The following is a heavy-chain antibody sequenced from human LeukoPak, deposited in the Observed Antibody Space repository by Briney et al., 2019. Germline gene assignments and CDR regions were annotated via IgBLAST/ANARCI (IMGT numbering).Heavy chain of an antibody. CDR1: GDSVSSNSGA. V-gene: IGHV6-1*01. J-gene: IGHJ4*02. D-gene: IGHD6-13*01. CDR2: TYYRSKWYN. CDR3: VRDQAGLDY. Sequence: SQTLSLTCAISGDSVSSNSGACNWIRQSPSRGLEWLGRTYYRSKWYNEYAESVKSRINIKPDTSRNQFSLQLNSVIPEDTAVYYCVRDQAGLDYWGQGTLVTVSS.